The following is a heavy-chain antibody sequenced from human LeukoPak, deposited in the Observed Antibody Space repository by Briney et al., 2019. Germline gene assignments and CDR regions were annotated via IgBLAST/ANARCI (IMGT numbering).Heavy chain of an antibody. CDR2: IKQDGSEK. Sequence: GGSLRLSCGASGFTFDDYWMSWVRQAPGKGLEWVANIKQDGSEKYYVDSVKGRFTISRDNAKNSLYLQMNSLRAVDTAVYYCARDKIVGATHFDYWGQGTLVTVSS. CDR1: GFTFDDYW. D-gene: IGHD1-26*01. V-gene: IGHV3-7*01. CDR3: ARDKIVGATHFDY. J-gene: IGHJ4*02.